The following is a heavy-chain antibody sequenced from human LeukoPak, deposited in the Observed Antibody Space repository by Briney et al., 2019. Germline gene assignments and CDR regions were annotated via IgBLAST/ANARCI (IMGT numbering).Heavy chain of an antibody. V-gene: IGHV4-34*01. CDR1: GESFSSYY. CDR3: ARGVYSYGELDY. J-gene: IGHJ4*02. Sequence: PSETLSLTCAVYGESFSSYYWSWIRQSPGKGLEYIGEINHSGSTNYNPSLKSRVTISVDTSKNQFSLKMTSVTAADTAVYYCARGVYSYGELDYWGQGTLVTVSS. CDR2: INHSGST. D-gene: IGHD5-18*01.